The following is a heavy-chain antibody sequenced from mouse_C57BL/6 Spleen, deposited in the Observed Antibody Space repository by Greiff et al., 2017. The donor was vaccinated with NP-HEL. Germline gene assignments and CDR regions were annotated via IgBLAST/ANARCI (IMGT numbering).Heavy chain of an antibody. Sequence: DVMLVESGGGLVKPGGSLKLSCAASGFTFSSYAMSWVRQTPEKRLEWVATISDGGSYTYYPDNVKGRFTISRDNAKNNLYLQMSHLKSEDTAMYYCARGGKAKGWFAYWGQGTLVTVSA. CDR2: ISDGGSYT. CDR1: GFTFSSYA. J-gene: IGHJ3*01. V-gene: IGHV5-4*03. CDR3: ARGGKAKGWFAY.